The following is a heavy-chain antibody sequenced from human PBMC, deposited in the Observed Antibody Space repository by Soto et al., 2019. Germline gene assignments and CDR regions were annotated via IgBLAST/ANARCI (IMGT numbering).Heavy chain of an antibody. J-gene: IGHJ4*02. CDR2: VSGSGGTT. CDR1: GFTFSSYA. Sequence: GGSLRLSCAASGFTFSSYAMSWVRQAPGKGLEWVSSVSGSGGTTYYADSVKGRFTISRDNSKNALYLQMNSLRAEDTAIYYCAKDVGSMVRGVKVDFWGQGTLVTVSS. V-gene: IGHV3-23*01. D-gene: IGHD3-10*01. CDR3: AKDVGSMVRGVKVDF.